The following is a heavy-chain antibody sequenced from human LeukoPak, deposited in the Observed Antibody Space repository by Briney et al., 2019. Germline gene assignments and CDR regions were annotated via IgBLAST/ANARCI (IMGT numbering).Heavy chain of an antibody. V-gene: IGHV1-18*01. CDR1: GYTFTSFG. CDR3: ARNFYYYGSGSYCTYFDY. J-gene: IGHJ4*02. Sequence: GASVKVSCKASGYTFTSFGISWVRQAPGQGLEWMGWISGYNGNTNSAQKLQGRVTMTTDTSTSTAYMELRSLRSDDTAVYYCARNFYYYGSGSYCTYFDYWGQGTLVTVSS. D-gene: IGHD3-10*01. CDR2: ISGYNGNT.